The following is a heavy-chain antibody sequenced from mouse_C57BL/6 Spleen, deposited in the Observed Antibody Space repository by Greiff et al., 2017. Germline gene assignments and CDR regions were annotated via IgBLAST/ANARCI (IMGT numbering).Heavy chain of an antibody. Sequence: VKLQESGAELVRPGASVTLSCKASGYTFTDYEMHWVKQTPVHGLEWIGAIDPETGGTAYNQKFKGKAILTADKSSSTAYMELRSLTSEDSAVYYCTRRDYDDAMDYWGQGTSVTVSS. D-gene: IGHD2-4*01. J-gene: IGHJ4*01. CDR2: IDPETGGT. V-gene: IGHV1-15*01. CDR3: TRRDYDDAMDY. CDR1: GYTFTDYE.